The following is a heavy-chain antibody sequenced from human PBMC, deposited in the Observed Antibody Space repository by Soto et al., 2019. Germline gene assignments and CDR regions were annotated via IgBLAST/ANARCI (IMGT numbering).Heavy chain of an antibody. J-gene: IGHJ6*02. CDR3: ARGGQLERRRYYGMDV. CDR1: GGSFSGYY. Sequence: PSETLSLTCAVYGGSFSGYYWSWIRQPPGKGLEWIGEINHSGSTNYNPSLKSRVTISVDTSKNQFSLKLSSVTAADTAVYYCARGGQLERRRYYGMDVWGQGTTVTVS. CDR2: INHSGST. D-gene: IGHD1-1*01. V-gene: IGHV4-34*01.